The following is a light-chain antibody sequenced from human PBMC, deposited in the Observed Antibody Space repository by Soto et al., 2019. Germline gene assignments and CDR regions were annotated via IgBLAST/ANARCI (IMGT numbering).Light chain of an antibody. V-gene: IGLV2-14*03. J-gene: IGLJ2*01. CDR2: DVS. CDR1: SSDVGGYDY. Sequence: QSALTQPASVSGSPGQSITISCTGTSSDVGGYDYVSWYQHHPGKGPKLMIYDVSKRPSGISNRFSGSKSGNTASLTISGLQAEDEAHYYCSSYITGTTPVVFGGGTKLTVL. CDR3: SSYITGTTPVV.